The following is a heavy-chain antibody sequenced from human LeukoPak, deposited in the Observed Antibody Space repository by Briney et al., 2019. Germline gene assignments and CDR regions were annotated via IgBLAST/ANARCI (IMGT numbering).Heavy chain of an antibody. J-gene: IGHJ4*02. CDR1: GGSISSGGYY. V-gene: IGHV4-39*07. Sequence: SETLSLTCTVSGGSISSGGYYWSWIRQPPGNGLEWIGNIYHTGSTYYNPSLRSRVTISVDTSKNQFFLKLTSVTAADTAVYYCARGLEGYSAGWSRFFEYWGQGTLATVSS. CDR2: IYHTGST. D-gene: IGHD6-19*01. CDR3: ARGLEGYSAGWSRFFEY.